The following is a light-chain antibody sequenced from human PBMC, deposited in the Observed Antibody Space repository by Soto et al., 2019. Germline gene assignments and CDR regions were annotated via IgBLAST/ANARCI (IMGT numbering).Light chain of an antibody. CDR2: DAS. CDR1: QDIRKY. V-gene: IGKV1-33*01. J-gene: IGKJ5*01. CDR3: QQYDNLPLI. Sequence: IQMTQSPSSLSGSVGDRVSITGQATQDIRKYLNWYQQKPGKAPKLLIYDASSLETGVPSRFSGSGSGTDFTFTISSLQPEDFATYYCQQYDNLPLIFGQGTRLEIK.